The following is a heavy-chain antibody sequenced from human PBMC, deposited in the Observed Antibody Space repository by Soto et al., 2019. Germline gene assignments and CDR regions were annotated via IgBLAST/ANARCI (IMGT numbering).Heavy chain of an antibody. CDR2: LTGSGRST. D-gene: IGHD7-27*01. Sequence: SLRLSCAASGFTFNNYAMSWVRQAPGKGLEWVSALTGSGRSTYYADSVKGRFTISRDNSKNTLYLQMITLRVEDTAVYYCARGRSNWGWHKFAYWGQGALV. J-gene: IGHJ4*02. CDR1: GFTFNNYA. V-gene: IGHV3-23*01. CDR3: ARGRSNWGWHKFAY.